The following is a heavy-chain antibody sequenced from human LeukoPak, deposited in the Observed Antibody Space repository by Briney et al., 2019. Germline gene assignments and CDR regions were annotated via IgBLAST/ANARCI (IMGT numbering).Heavy chain of an antibody. D-gene: IGHD3-10*01. V-gene: IGHV3-30-3*01. CDR1: GFTFSSYA. CDR2: ISYGGSNK. J-gene: IGHJ3*02. Sequence: GGSLRLSCAASGFTFSSYAMHWVRQAPGKGLEWVAVISYGGSNKYYADSVKGRFTISRDNSKNTLYLQMNSLRAEDTAVYYCAREGMVRGVTDAFDIWGQGTMVTVSS. CDR3: AREGMVRGVTDAFDI.